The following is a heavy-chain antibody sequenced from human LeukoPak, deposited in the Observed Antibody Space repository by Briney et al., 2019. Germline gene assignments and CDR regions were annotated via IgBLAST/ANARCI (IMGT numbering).Heavy chain of an antibody. V-gene: IGHV3-48*03. D-gene: IGHD3-10*01. CDR3: ARGTAMVLAPADY. CDR2: ISSSGSTI. CDR1: GFTFSSYE. J-gene: IGHJ4*01. Sequence: GGSLRLSCAASGFTFSSYEMNWVRQAPGKGLEWVSYISSSGSTIYYADSVKGRFTISRDNAKNSLYLQMNSLRAEDTAVYYCARGTAMVLAPADYWGQGTLVTVSS.